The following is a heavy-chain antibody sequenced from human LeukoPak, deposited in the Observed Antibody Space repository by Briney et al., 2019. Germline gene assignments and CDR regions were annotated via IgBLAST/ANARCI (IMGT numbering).Heavy chain of an antibody. CDR2: INPNSGGT. Sequence: ASVKVSCKTSGYTFTNYAMHWVRQAPGQRPEWMGWINPNSGGTNYAQKFQGRVTMTRDTSISTAYMELSRLRSDDTAVYYCARGGPSIAVAGPLDFDYWGQGTLVTVSS. CDR1: GYTFTNYA. J-gene: IGHJ4*02. CDR3: ARGGPSIAVAGPLDFDY. V-gene: IGHV1-2*02. D-gene: IGHD6-19*01.